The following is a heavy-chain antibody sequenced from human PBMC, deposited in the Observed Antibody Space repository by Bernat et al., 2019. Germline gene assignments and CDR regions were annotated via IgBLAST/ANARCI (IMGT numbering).Heavy chain of an antibody. CDR1: GGSISSSSYY. J-gene: IGHJ5*02. V-gene: IGHV4-39*07. Sequence: QLQLQESGPGLVKPSETLSLTCTVSGGSISSSSYYWGWIRQPPGKGLEWIGSIYYSGSTYYNPSLKSRVTISVDTSKNQFSLKLSSVTAADTAVYYCARDHGHDWFDPWGQGTLVTVSS. CDR2: IYYSGST. CDR3: ARDHGHDWFDP.